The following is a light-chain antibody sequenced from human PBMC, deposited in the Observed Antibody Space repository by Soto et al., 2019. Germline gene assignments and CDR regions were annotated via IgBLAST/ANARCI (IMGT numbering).Light chain of an antibody. J-gene: IGKJ1*01. CDR1: QNINNY. V-gene: IGKV1-39*01. CDR3: QQSYSTPKT. Sequence: DIQMTQSPSSLSASVGDRVTITCQASQNINNYLNWYQQKPGRAPKLLIYDASNLEAGVPSRFSGSGSGTDFTLTISSLQPEDFATYYCQQSYSTPKTFGQGTKVDI. CDR2: DAS.